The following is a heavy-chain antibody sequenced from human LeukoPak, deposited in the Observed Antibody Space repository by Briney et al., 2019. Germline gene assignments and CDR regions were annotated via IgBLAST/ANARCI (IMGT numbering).Heavy chain of an antibody. CDR2: ISSSSSYI. CDR3: ARGAVVVVAATPSWFDP. J-gene: IGHJ5*02. V-gene: IGHV3-21*01. Sequence: TGGSLRLSCAASGFTFSSYSMNWVRQAPGKGLEWVSSISSSSSYIYYADSVKGRFTISRDNAKNSLYLQMNSLRAEDTAVYYCARGAVVVVAATPSWFDPWGQGILVTVSS. D-gene: IGHD2-15*01. CDR1: GFTFSSYS.